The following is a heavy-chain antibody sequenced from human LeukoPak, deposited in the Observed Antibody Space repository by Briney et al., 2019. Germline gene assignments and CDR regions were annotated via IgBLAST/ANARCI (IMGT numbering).Heavy chain of an antibody. Sequence: GESLKISCKGSGYSFTSYWIGWVRQMPGKGLEWMGIIYPGDSDTRNSPSFQGQVTISADKSISTAYLQWSSLKASDTAMYYCARRGPEDSSGYYYFDYWGQGTLVTVSS. CDR3: ARRGPEDSSGYYYFDY. V-gene: IGHV5-51*01. CDR1: GYSFTSYW. CDR2: IYPGDSDT. D-gene: IGHD3-22*01. J-gene: IGHJ4*02.